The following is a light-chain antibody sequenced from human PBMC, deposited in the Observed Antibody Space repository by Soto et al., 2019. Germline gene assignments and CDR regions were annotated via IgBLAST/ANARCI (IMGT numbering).Light chain of an antibody. V-gene: IGKV1-39*01. J-gene: IGKJ2*01. CDR2: ASS. Sequence: DIQLTQSPSSLSVSVGDRVTITCRASQNINRYLSSYQQKSGKAPELLISASSNLQSGVRSRFSGSGSGTDFTLTTSSLQPEDFATYYCQQSYSTPYTFGQGTKLEIK. CDR3: QQSYSTPYT. CDR1: QNINRY.